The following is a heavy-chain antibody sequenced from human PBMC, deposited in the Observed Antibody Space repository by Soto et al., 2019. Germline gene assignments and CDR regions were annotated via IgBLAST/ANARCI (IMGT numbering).Heavy chain of an antibody. J-gene: IGHJ4*02. V-gene: IGHV4-34*01. CDR1: GGSFSGYY. Sequence: XGTLSLTGAVYGGSFSGYYWSWIRQPPGKGLEWIGEINHSGSTNYSPSLKSRVTISVDTSKNQFSLKLSSVTAADTAVYYCARGGSGWYQTNFDYWGQGTLVTVSS. D-gene: IGHD6-19*01. CDR2: INHSGST. CDR3: ARGGSGWYQTNFDY.